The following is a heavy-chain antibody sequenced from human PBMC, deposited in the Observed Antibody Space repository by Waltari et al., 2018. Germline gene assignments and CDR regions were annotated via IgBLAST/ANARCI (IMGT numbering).Heavy chain of an antibody. CDR1: GSPFSSYA. CDR2: ISYDGSNK. CDR3: ARAGRGSSWHKNWFDP. V-gene: IGHV3-30-3*01. J-gene: IGHJ5*02. D-gene: IGHD6-13*01. Sequence: QVQLVESGGGVVQPGRSLRLSCAASGSPFSSYAMHWVRPAPGKGLEWVAVISYDGSNKYYADSVKGRFTISRDNSKNTLYLQMNSLRAEDTAVYYCARAGRGSSWHKNWFDPWGQGTLVTVSS.